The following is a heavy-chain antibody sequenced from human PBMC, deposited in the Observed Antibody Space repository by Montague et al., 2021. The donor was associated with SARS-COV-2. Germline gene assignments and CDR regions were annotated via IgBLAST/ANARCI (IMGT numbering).Heavy chain of an antibody. CDR3: ARDQRRYGSGSYYGPHYYYYGMDV. D-gene: IGHD3-10*01. CDR2: IYSGGST. J-gene: IGHJ6*02. V-gene: IGHV3-66*02. Sequence: SARFSCGASGFSVSSNYMSWVRQAPGKGLEWVSVIYSGGSTYYADSVKGRFTISRDNSKNTLYLQMNSLRAEDTAVYYCARDQRRYGSGSYYGPHYYYYGMDVWGQGTTVTVSS. CDR1: GFSVSSNY.